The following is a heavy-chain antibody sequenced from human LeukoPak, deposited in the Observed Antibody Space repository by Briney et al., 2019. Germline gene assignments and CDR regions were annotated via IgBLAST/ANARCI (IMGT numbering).Heavy chain of an antibody. CDR3: ARNLIPEQLVLNF. CDR1: GGSISNYY. Sequence: SETLSLTCTASGGSISNYYWNWIRQPPGKGLEWIGYIYYTGSTNYNPSLKSRVTMSVDTSKNQFSLNLKSVTPEDTAVYYCARNLIPEQLVLNFWGQGTLVTVSS. CDR2: IYYTGST. D-gene: IGHD6-13*01. V-gene: IGHV4-59*01. J-gene: IGHJ4*02.